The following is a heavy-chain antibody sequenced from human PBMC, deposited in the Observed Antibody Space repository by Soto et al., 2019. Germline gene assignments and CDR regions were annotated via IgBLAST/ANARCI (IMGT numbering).Heavy chain of an antibody. V-gene: IGHV4-39*01. Sequence: SETLSLTCTVSGGSISSSSYYWGWIRQPPGKGLEWIGSIYYSGSTYYNPSLKSRVTISVDTSKNQFSLKLSSVTAADTAVYYCARCRIFGDDAFDIWGQGTMVTVSS. CDR3: ARCRIFGDDAFDI. J-gene: IGHJ3*02. CDR2: IYYSGST. CDR1: GGSISSSSYY. D-gene: IGHD3-3*01.